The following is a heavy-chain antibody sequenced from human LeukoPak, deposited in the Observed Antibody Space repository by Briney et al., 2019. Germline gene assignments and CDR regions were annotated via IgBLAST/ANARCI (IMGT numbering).Heavy chain of an antibody. CDR3: ARHGVRSFDY. V-gene: IGHV4-59*08. D-gene: IGHD3-10*02. Sequence: SETLSLTCTVSGGSISSYYWSWIRQPPGKGLEWIGYIYYNGSTNYNPSLKSRVTISVDTSKSQFSLKLSPVTAADTAVYYCARHGVRSFDYWGQGTLVTASS. CDR1: GGSISSYY. CDR2: IYYNGST. J-gene: IGHJ4*02.